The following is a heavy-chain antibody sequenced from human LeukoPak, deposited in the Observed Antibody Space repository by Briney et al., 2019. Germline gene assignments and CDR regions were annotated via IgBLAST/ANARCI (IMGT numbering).Heavy chain of an antibody. CDR1: GGTFSSYA. J-gene: IGHJ4*02. CDR2: IIPIFGTA. Sequence: SVKVSCKASGGTFSSYAISWVRQAPGQGLEWMGGIIPIFGTANYAQKFQGRVTITADESTSTAYMELSSLRSEDTAVYYCARAGAYCGGDCYAYLDYWGQGTLVTVSS. CDR3: ARAGAYCGGDCYAYLDY. D-gene: IGHD2-21*02. V-gene: IGHV1-69*13.